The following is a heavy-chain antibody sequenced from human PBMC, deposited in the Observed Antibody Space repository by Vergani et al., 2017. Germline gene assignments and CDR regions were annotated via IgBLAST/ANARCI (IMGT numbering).Heavy chain of an antibody. J-gene: IGHJ6*02. D-gene: IGHD6-13*01. CDR2: ISWNSGSI. V-gene: IGHV3-9*01. CDR1: GFTFDDYA. CDR3: ARELIAAGPSIYYYGMDV. Sequence: EVQLVESGGGLVQPGRSLRLSCAASGFTFDDYAMHWVRQAPGKGLEWVSGISWNSGSIGYADSVKGRFTISRDNAKNSLYLQMSSLRSEDTAVYYCARELIAAGPSIYYYGMDVWGQGTTVTVSS.